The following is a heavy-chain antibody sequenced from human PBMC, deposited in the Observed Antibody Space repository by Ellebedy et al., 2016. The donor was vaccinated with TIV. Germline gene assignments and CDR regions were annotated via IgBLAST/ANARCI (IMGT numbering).Heavy chain of an antibody. V-gene: IGHV5-10-1*01. D-gene: IGHD4-17*01. CDR1: GYTFTTYW. J-gene: IGHJ3*02. Sequence: GESLKISCKGSGYTFTTYWISWVRQMPGKGLEWMGRIDPRDSYTNYSPSFEGPVTISVDNSISTAYLHWSSLKASDTAMFYCARHYFGDDVFDIWGQGTMVTVSS. CDR2: IDPRDSYT. CDR3: ARHYFGDDVFDI.